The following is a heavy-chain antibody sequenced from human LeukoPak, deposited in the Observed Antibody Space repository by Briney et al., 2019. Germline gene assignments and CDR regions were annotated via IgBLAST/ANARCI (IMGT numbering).Heavy chain of an antibody. CDR1: GFTFSSYA. D-gene: IGHD2-2*01. V-gene: IGHV3-30*18. CDR3: AKGPLRGTAAAIDY. CDR2: ISYDGRNK. J-gene: IGHJ4*02. Sequence: GGSLRLSCAASGFTFSSYAMSWVRQAPGKGLEWVAVISYDGRNKHYPDSVKGRFTISRDISTDTLWLQMDSLRTEDTAVYYCAKGPLRGTAAAIDYWGQGTLVTVSS.